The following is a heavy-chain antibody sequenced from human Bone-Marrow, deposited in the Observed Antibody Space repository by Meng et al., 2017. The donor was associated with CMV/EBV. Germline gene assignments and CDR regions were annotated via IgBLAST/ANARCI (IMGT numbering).Heavy chain of an antibody. CDR3: ARRRGSYSSDY. Sequence: GESLKISCAASGFTFSSYAMHWVRQAPGKGLEWVAVISYDGSNKYYADSVKGRFTISRDNSKNSLYLQMNSLRAEDTAVYYCARRRGSYSSDYWGQGTLVTVSS. V-gene: IGHV3-30*04. D-gene: IGHD1-26*01. J-gene: IGHJ4*02. CDR1: GFTFSSYA. CDR2: ISYDGSNK.